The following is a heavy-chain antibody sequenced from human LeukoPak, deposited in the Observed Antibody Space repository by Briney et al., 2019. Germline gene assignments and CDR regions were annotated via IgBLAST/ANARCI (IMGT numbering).Heavy chain of an antibody. CDR3: ARDPDYGGNVWFDP. CDR1: GFTVSYNY. J-gene: IGHJ5*02. D-gene: IGHD4-23*01. Sequence: GGSLRLSCVASGFTVSYNYMSWVRQAPGKGLEWVSIIYGGGTTYYADSVKGRFTISRDNSKNTLYLQMNRLRAEDTAVYYCARDPDYGGNVWFDPWGQGTLVTVSS. CDR2: IYGGGTT. V-gene: IGHV3-66*01.